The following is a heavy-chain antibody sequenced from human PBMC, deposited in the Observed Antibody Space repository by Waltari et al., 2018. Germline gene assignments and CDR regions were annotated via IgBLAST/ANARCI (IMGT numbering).Heavy chain of an antibody. CDR3: ARQESTGWPGGLDAFDI. J-gene: IGHJ3*02. CDR1: GGSIISSTYY. D-gene: IGHD2-8*02. Sequence: QVQLHESGPGLVKPSETLSLTCTVSGGSIISSTYYWVWIRQSPGKGLEWIAIIHHSESTYYNPSLKSRVTKSIDPSKNQFSLKLSSVTAADTAVYYCARQESTGWPGGLDAFDIWGQGTMVTVSS. V-gene: IGHV4-39*01. CDR2: IHHSEST.